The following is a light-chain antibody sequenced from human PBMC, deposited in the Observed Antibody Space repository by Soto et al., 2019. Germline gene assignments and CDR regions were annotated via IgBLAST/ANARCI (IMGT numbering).Light chain of an antibody. CDR2: GAS. CDR3: QQLHGYPIT. Sequence: DIQMTQSPSSLSASVGDRVTITCRASQSINNYLSWYQQKSGKAPDRLIFGASTLASGVPSRFSGSGSGTHFTLTISSLQPEDFATYYCQQLHGYPITFGQGTRLEIK. V-gene: IGKV1-17*01. J-gene: IGKJ5*01. CDR1: QSINNY.